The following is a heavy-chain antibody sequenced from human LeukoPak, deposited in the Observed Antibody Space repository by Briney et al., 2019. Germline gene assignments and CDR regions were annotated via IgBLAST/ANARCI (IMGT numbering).Heavy chain of an antibody. D-gene: IGHD3-22*01. Sequence: SETLSLTCTVSGGSISSYYWSWIRQPPGKGLEWIGYIYYSGSTYYNPSLKSRVTISVDTSKNQFSLKLSSVTAADTAVYYCARSDSSGYYPGPWGQGTLVTVSS. CDR1: GGSISSYY. V-gene: IGHV4-59*01. CDR3: ARSDSSGYYPGP. J-gene: IGHJ5*02. CDR2: IYYSGST.